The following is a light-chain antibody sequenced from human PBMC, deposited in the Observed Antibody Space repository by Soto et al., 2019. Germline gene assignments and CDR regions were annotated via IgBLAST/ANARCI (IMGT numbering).Light chain of an antibody. J-gene: IGKJ2*01. CDR3: QQYGSSFMYT. Sequence: NVLTQSPGTLSLSPGQRATLSCRASQSVSSSYLAWYQQKPGQAPRLLIYGASSMATGIPDRVSGSGSGTDFTLTISRLEPEDFAVYYCQQYGSSFMYTFGQGTQLEIK. V-gene: IGKV3-20*01. CDR1: QSVSSSY. CDR2: GAS.